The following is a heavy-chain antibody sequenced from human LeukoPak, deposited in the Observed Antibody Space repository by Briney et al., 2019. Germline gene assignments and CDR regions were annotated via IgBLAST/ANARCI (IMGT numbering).Heavy chain of an antibody. CDR2: INHSGST. CDR3: ARGFIAVAGFNWFDP. V-gene: IGHV4-34*01. Sequence: SETLSLTCAVYGGSFSGYYWSWIRQPPGKGLEWIGEINHSGSTNYNPSLKSRVTISVDTSKNQFSLKLSSVTAADTAMYYCARGFIAVAGFNWFDPWGQGTLVTVSS. J-gene: IGHJ5*02. D-gene: IGHD6-19*01. CDR1: GGSFSGYY.